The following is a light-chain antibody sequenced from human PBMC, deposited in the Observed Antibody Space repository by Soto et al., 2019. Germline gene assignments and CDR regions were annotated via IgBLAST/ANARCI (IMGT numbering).Light chain of an antibody. V-gene: IGKV4-1*01. Sequence: DIVMTQSPDSLAVSLGERATINWKSSQSVLYSSNNKNYLAWYQQKPGQPPKMLIHWASTRESGVPDRFSGSGSGTDFTLTISRLQAEDVAVYYCQQYYTTPLTFGQGTKLEIK. CDR2: WAS. CDR3: QQYYTTPLT. J-gene: IGKJ2*01. CDR1: QSVLYSSNNKNY.